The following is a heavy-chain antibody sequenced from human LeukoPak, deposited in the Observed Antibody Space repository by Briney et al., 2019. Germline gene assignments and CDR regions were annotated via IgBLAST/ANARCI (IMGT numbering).Heavy chain of an antibody. Sequence: GASVKVSCKASGYTFTNYDINWVRQATGPGLEWMGCMNPNSGNTGYAKKLQGRVTFTRDTSISTAYMELSSLRSEDTAVYYCARGLGSFGLVPGADYWGQGTLVTVCS. J-gene: IGHJ4*02. CDR1: GYTFTNYD. V-gene: IGHV1-8*03. CDR3: ARGLGSFGLVPGADY. D-gene: IGHD3-10*01. CDR2: MNPNSGNT.